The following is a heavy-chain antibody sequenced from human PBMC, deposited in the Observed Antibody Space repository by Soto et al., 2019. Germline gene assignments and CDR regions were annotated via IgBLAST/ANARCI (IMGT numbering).Heavy chain of an antibody. CDR2: IYYSGST. D-gene: IGHD3-9*01. Sequence: PSETLSLTCTVSGGSISNYYWTWIRQPPGKGLEWIGYIYYSGSTNYNPSLKSRVTISVDTSKNQFSLKLSSVTAADTAVYYCARPYYDILTGYSPDAFDIWGQGTMVTLSS. CDR3: ARPYYDILTGYSPDAFDI. J-gene: IGHJ3*02. CDR1: GGSISNYY. V-gene: IGHV4-59*01.